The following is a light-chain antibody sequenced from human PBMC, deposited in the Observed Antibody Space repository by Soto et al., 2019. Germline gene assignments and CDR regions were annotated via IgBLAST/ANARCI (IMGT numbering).Light chain of an antibody. J-gene: IGLJ1*01. CDR2: GNS. V-gene: IGLV1-40*01. Sequence: QSVLTQPPSVSGSPGQRVTISCTGSSSNIGAGYDVHWYQQLPGTAPKLLIYGNSNRPSGVPDRFSGSKSGTSASLAITGLQTEDEADYYCQCYDSSSYVFGTGTKVTGL. CDR3: QCYDSSSYV. CDR1: SSNIGAGYD.